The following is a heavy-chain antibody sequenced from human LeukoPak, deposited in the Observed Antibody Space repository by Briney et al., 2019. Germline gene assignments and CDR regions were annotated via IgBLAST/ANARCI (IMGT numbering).Heavy chain of an antibody. D-gene: IGHD2-21*01. CDR3: ARRVGDYFDY. V-gene: IGHV5-51*01. J-gene: IGHJ4*02. CDR2: IYPGDSDT. Sequence: GASLQISCKGSGYIFTNYWIGWVRQLPGKGLEWMGIIYPGDSDTRNSPSFQGQVTISADKSISTAYLQWSSLKASDTAIYYCARRVGDYFDYWGQGTLVTVSS. CDR1: GYIFTNYW.